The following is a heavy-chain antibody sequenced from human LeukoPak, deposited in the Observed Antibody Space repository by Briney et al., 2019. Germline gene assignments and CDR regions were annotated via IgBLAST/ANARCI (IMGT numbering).Heavy chain of an antibody. CDR3: ARDHYYDSSGYYRTQLYYFDY. D-gene: IGHD3-22*01. J-gene: IGHJ4*02. V-gene: IGHV3-21*01. CDR1: VFTFSSYR. CDR2: ISSSSSYI. Sequence: GGSLRLSCAASVFTFSSYRMNWVRQAPGKGLEWVSSISSSSSYIYYADSVKGRFTISRDNAKNSLYLQMNSLRAEDTAVYYCARDHYYDSSGYYRTQLYYFDYWGQGTLVTVSS.